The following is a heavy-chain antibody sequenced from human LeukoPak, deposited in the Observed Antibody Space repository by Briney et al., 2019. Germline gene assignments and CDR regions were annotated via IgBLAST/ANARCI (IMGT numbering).Heavy chain of an antibody. CDR1: GYTFTSYG. CDR3: AREEFCDTSSCYHNWFDP. D-gene: IGHD2-2*01. CDR2: IGVYKNKT. J-gene: IGHJ5*02. V-gene: IGHV1-18*01. Sequence: GASVKVSCKTSGYTFTSYGISWVRQAPRQGLEWMGWIGVYKNKTKYAQKFEGRVTMTTDTSTSTAYMELRNLRSDDTAVYFCAREEFCDTSSCYHNWFDPWGQGTLVTVSS.